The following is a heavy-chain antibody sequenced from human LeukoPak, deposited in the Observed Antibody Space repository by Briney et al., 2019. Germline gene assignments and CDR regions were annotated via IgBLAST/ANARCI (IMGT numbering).Heavy chain of an antibody. V-gene: IGHV3-30*02. D-gene: IGHD4-11*01. Sequence: GGSLRLSCAASGFTFSSYCMHWVRQAPGKGLEWVAFIRYDGSKKYYADSVEGRFNISRDNSKISIYLQMNSRRAEDTDVYFCAKDQWYDSNYGAAFDIWGQGTMVTASS. CDR2: IRYDGSKK. CDR1: GFTFSSYC. J-gene: IGHJ3*02. CDR3: AKDQWYDSNYGAAFDI.